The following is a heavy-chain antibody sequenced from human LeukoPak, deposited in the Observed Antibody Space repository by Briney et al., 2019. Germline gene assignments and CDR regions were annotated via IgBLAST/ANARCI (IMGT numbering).Heavy chain of an antibody. CDR2: ITSSSGYV. J-gene: IGHJ4*02. V-gene: IGHV3-21*01. D-gene: IGHD2-2*01. CDR1: GFTISSYD. CDR3: ASCSNTNCPRL. Sequence: GGSLRLSCAASGFTISSYDMNWVRQAPGKGLEWVSSITSSSGYVYHADSVRGRFTISRDNSRNSLALQMDSLRAEDTAVYYCASCSNTNCPRLWGQGTLVTVSS.